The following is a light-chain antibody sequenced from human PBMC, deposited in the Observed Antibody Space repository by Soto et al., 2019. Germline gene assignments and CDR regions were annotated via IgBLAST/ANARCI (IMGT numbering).Light chain of an antibody. CDR2: EVS. Sequence: ALTQPASVSWSPGQSITISCTGTSSDVGGYKYVSWYQQHPGKAPKLMIYEVSNRPSGVSNRFSGSKSGNTASLTISGLQAEDEAEYYCSPYTCSSPYVFRTGTKVTVL. CDR1: SSDVGGYKY. CDR3: SPYTCSSPYV. J-gene: IGLJ1*01. V-gene: IGLV2-14*01.